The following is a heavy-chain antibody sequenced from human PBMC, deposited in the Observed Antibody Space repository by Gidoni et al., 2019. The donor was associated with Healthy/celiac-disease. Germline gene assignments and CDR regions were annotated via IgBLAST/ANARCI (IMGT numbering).Heavy chain of an antibody. Sequence: QVQLVQSGAEVKKPGASVKVSCKASGYTFTGYYMPWVRQAPGQGLEWMGWINPNSGGTNYAQKFQGRVTMTRDTSISTAYMELSRLRSDDTAVYYCARDQRFLEWLLDYYYYGMDVWGQGTTVTVSS. CDR2: INPNSGGT. D-gene: IGHD3-3*01. V-gene: IGHV1-2*02. CDR3: ARDQRFLEWLLDYYYYGMDV. J-gene: IGHJ6*02. CDR1: GYTFTGYY.